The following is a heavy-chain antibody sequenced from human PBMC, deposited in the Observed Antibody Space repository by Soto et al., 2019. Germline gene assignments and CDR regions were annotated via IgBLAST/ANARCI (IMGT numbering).Heavy chain of an antibody. CDR3: ARDRMRGRFVP. J-gene: IGHJ5*02. CDR1: GFTFSTSW. CDR2: IDSDGSST. D-gene: IGHD2-8*01. Sequence: EVQMVESGGGLVQPGGSLRLSCAASGFTFSTSWMHWVRQAPGKGLVWVSRIDSDGSSTTYADSVKGRFSISRDNAKSTLYLQMNSLRAEDTAVYFCARDRMRGRFVPLVQGTLVTVSS. V-gene: IGHV3-74*01.